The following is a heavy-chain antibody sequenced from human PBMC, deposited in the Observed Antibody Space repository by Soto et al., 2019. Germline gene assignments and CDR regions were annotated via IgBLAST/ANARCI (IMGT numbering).Heavy chain of an antibody. Sequence: GGSLRLSCAASGFTFSSYEMNWVRQAPGKGLEWVSYISSSGSTIYYADSVKGRFTISRDNAKNSLYLQMNSLRAEDTAVYYCARDFGGWYFDYWGQGTLVTVSS. CDR2: ISSSGSTI. CDR3: ARDFGGWYFDY. J-gene: IGHJ4*02. V-gene: IGHV3-48*03. CDR1: GFTFSSYE. D-gene: IGHD6-19*01.